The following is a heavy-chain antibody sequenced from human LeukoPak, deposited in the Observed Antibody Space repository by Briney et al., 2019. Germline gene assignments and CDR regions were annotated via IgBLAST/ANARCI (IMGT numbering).Heavy chain of an antibody. V-gene: IGHV1-69*05. CDR2: IIPVFGSA. CDR1: GGTFSSHA. D-gene: IGHD3-22*01. J-gene: IGHJ4*02. CDR3: ASKVITVTTQDYYFEN. Sequence: GASVKVSCKASGGTFSSHAISWMRQAPGQGLEWMGGIIPVFGSANYAQNFQGRVTITTDESTSTAYMELSSLTSEDTAFYYCASKVITVTTQDYYFENWGQGTLVTVSS.